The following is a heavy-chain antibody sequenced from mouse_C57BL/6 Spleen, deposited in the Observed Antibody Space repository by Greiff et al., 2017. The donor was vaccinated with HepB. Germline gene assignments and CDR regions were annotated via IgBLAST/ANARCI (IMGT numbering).Heavy chain of an antibody. Sequence: QVQLQQPGAELVRPGSSVKLSCKASGYTFTSYWMHWVKQRPIQGLEWTGNIDPSDSETHYNQKFKDKATLTVDKSSSTAYMQLSSLTSEDSAVYYCAISFYDYDEGYAMDYWGQGTSVTVSS. CDR2: IDPSDSET. CDR1: GYTFTSYW. CDR3: AISFYDYDEGYAMDY. D-gene: IGHD2-4*01. V-gene: IGHV1-52*01. J-gene: IGHJ4*01.